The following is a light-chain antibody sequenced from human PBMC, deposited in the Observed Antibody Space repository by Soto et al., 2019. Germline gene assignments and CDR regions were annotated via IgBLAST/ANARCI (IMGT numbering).Light chain of an antibody. CDR1: SSDFGDYNL. J-gene: IGLJ1*01. V-gene: IGLV2-23*02. Sequence: VLTQAAAVSGSPGQAITICCTGSSSDFGDYNLVSWKQKHPGNVPNLILFEVNKRPSVVSRRFSGSKSGNTASLTLSGLQAEDEADYYCCSFTSSNTHVFGTGTKVTVL. CDR3: CSFTSSNTHV. CDR2: EVN.